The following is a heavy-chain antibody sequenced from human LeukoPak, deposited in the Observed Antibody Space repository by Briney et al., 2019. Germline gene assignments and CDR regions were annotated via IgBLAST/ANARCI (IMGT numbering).Heavy chain of an antibody. J-gene: IGHJ4*02. CDR3: AKEDSSCYEFDN. CDR2: ISWNSGSI. D-gene: IGHD3-22*01. CDR1: GFTFDDYA. V-gene: IGHV3-9*01. Sequence: GGSLRLSCAASGFTFDDYAMHWVRQAPGKGLEWVSGISWNSGSIGYADSVKGRFTISRDNAKNSLYLQMNSLRAEDTALYYCAKEDSSCYEFDNWGQGTLVTVSS.